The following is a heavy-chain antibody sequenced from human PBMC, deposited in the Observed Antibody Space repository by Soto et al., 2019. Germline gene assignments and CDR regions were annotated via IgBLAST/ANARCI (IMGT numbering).Heavy chain of an antibody. D-gene: IGHD5-18*01. J-gene: IGHJ5*02. CDR1: GYTFTSYG. V-gene: IGHV1-18*01. CDR3: ARGRRYSYYNWFDP. Sequence: GASVKVSCKASGYTFTSYGTSWVRQAPGQGLEWMGWISAYNGNTNYAQKLQGRVTMTTDTSTSTAYMELRSLRSDDTAVYYCARGRRYSYYNWFDPWGQGTLVTVSS. CDR2: ISAYNGNT.